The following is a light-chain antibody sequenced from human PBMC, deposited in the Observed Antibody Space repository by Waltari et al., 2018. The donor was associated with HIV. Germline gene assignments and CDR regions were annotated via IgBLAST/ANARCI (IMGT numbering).Light chain of an antibody. CDR1: SGDIGNYDY. Sequence: QPALIQPPSASGSPGQSVTISCTGTSGDIGNYDYVSWYQQHPGKAPQIIIYEVSQRSSGVPDRCSGSKSGNTASLTVSGLQAEDEADYYCASYAGHDRFVLLGGGTKVTVL. J-gene: IGLJ2*01. CDR2: EVS. V-gene: IGLV2-8*01. CDR3: ASYAGHDRFVL.